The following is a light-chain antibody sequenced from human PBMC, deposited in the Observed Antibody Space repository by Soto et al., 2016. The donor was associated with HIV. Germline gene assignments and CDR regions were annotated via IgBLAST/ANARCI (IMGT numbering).Light chain of an antibody. J-gene: IGLJ1*01. CDR1: NIGTKN. CDR2: DDS. Sequence: SYELTQPPSVSVAPGKTASITCGGNNIGTKNVHWYKQKPGQAPVVVFYDDSDRPSGIPERFSGSKSGNKATLTISRVEAGDEADYYCQVWDSSSDHYVFGTGTEV. V-gene: IGLV3-21*03. CDR3: QVWDSSSDHYV.